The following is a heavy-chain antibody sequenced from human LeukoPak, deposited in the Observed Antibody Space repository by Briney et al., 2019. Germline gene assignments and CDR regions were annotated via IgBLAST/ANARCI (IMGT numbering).Heavy chain of an antibody. CDR3: ARDAESSGYYYSNYFDY. CDR2: IYYSGST. D-gene: IGHD3-22*01. V-gene: IGHV4-59*01. Sequence: SETLSLTCTVSGGSISSYYWSWIRQPPGKGLEWIGYIYYSGSTNYNPSLKSRVTISVDTSKNQFSLKLSSVTAADTAVYYCARDAESSGYYYSNYFDYWGQGTLVTVSS. CDR1: GGSISSYY. J-gene: IGHJ4*02.